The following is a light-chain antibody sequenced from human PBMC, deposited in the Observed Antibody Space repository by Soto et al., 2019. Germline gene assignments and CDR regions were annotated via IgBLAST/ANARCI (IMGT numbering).Light chain of an antibody. CDR1: QTVYNGY. Sequence: ENVLTQSPGTLSLSPGERATLSCRASQTVYNGYLAWYQQKPGQAPRLLIYGASSRATGIPDMFSGCESGTDFTLTISSLEPEDFAVYYCQQYVSAPRTFGQWTKVEIK. J-gene: IGKJ1*01. CDR3: QQYVSAPRT. CDR2: GAS. V-gene: IGKV3-20*01.